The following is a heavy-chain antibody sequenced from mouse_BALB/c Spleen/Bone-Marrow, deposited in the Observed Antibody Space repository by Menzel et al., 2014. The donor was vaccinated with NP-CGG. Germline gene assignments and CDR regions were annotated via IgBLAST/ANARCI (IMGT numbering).Heavy chain of an antibody. CDR3: AKNGYDGGAWFAY. CDR2: IWRGGNT. Sequence: QVQLKESGPGLVQPSQSLSITCTVSGFSLTTYGVNWIRQSPGKGLGWLGVIWRGGNTDYNAAFMSRLTITKDNSKSQVFFKMNSLQADDTAIYYRAKNGYDGGAWFAYWGQGTLVTVSA. J-gene: IGHJ3*01. V-gene: IGHV2-5*01. CDR1: GFSLTTYG. D-gene: IGHD2-2*01.